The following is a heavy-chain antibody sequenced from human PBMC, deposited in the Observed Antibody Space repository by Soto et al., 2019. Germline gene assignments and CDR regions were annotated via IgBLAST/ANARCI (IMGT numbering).Heavy chain of an antibody. V-gene: IGHV3-23*01. Sequence: EVQLLESGGGLVQPGGSLRLSCAASGFTFSNYAMNWVRQAPGKGLEWVSSIGGSGASTYYADSVKGRFTISRDDSKKTLHLQLSSLRAEDTAIYYCAKDPVPLIYCSGAGGYFASWGRGTRVTVS. D-gene: IGHD2-15*01. CDR2: IGGSGAST. CDR1: GFTFSNYA. CDR3: AKDPVPLIYCSGAGGYFAS. J-gene: IGHJ4*02.